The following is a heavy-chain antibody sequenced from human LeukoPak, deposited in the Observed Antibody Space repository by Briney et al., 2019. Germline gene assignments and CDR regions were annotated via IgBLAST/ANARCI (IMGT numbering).Heavy chain of an antibody. CDR3: ARDRRCTNGVCTWFDP. J-gene: IGHJ5*02. D-gene: IGHD2-8*01. CDR1: GGSISSSSYY. Sequence: SETLSLTCTVSGGSISSSSYYWGWIRQPPGKGLEWIGSIYYSGSTYYNPSLKSRVTISVDTPKNQFSLKLSSVTAADTAVYYCARDRRCTNGVCTWFDPWGQGTLVTVSS. CDR2: IYYSGST. V-gene: IGHV4-39*07.